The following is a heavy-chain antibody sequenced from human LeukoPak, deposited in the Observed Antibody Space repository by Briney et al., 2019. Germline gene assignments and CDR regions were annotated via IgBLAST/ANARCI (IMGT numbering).Heavy chain of an antibody. CDR1: DGSFSGYY. CDR3: ARWGHFDTSGYFVVDY. Sequence: SETLSLTCAVYDGSFSGYYWSWIRQPPGRGLEWLGEINHSGSTNYNPSLQSRVSISIDTSKKHFSLNLRSVTAVDTAVYYCARWGHFDTSGYFVVDYWGQGTLVTVSS. V-gene: IGHV4-34*01. J-gene: IGHJ4*02. CDR2: INHSGST. D-gene: IGHD3-22*01.